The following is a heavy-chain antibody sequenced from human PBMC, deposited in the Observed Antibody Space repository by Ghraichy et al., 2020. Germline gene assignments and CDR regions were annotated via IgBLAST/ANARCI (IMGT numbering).Heavy chain of an antibody. J-gene: IGHJ4*02. CDR1: GFTFNNYG. Sequence: GGSLRLSCVASGFTFNNYGMHWVRQAPGKGLEWVAFMWSDGTNQDYTDSVKGRFTISRDSSKNTLYLQMNSLRAEDTAVYYCARHLFPGKTTAGTPLDYWGQGILVTVSS. V-gene: IGHV3-33*01. CDR2: MWSDGTNQ. D-gene: IGHD1/OR15-1a*01. CDR3: ARHLFPGKTTAGTPLDY.